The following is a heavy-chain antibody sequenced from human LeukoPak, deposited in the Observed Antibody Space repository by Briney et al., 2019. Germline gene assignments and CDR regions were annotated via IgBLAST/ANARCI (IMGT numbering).Heavy chain of an antibody. J-gene: IGHJ4*02. CDR3: ARGGGYCSSTSCEGVLLY. V-gene: IGHV1-46*01. CDR1: GYTFTSYY. D-gene: IGHD2-2*01. CDR2: INPSGGST. Sequence: GASVKVSCKASGYTFTSYYMHWVRQAPGQGLEGMGIINPSGGSTSYAQKFQGRVTMTRDTSTSTVYMELSSLRSEDTAVYYCARGGGYCSSTSCEGVLLYWGQGTLVTVSS.